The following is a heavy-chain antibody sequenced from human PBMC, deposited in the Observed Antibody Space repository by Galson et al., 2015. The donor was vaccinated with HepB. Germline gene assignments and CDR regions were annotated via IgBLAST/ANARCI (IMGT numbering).Heavy chain of an antibody. V-gene: IGHV3-7*01. CDR1: GFTFSSYW. D-gene: IGHD3-10*01. CDR2: IKQDGSEK. J-gene: IGHJ6*03. CDR3: ARIYYGSGSYYKTYYYYYMDV. Sequence: SLRLSCAASGFTFSSYWMSWVRQAPGKGLEWVANIKQDGSEKYYVDSVKGRFTISRDNAKNSLYLQMNSLRAEDTAVYYCARIYYGSGSYYKTYYYYYMDVWGKGTTVTVSS.